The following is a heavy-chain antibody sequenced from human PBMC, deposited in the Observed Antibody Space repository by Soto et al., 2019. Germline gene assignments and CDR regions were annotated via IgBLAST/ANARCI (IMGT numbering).Heavy chain of an antibody. CDR3: ARDEYYDFWSGYSTYYGMDV. J-gene: IGHJ6*02. CDR1: GFTFSSYS. D-gene: IGHD3-3*01. V-gene: IGHV3-48*02. CDR2: ISSSSSTI. Sequence: GGSLRLSCAASGFTFSSYSMNWVRQAPGKGLEWVSYISSSSSTIYYADSVKGRFTISRDNAKNSLYLQMNSLRDEDTAVYYCARDEYYDFWSGYSTYYGMDVWGQGTTVTVSS.